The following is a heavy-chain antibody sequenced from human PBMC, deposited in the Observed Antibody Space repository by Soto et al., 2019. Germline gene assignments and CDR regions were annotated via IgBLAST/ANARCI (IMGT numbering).Heavy chain of an antibody. V-gene: IGHV3-48*03. CDR1: GFAFSSYE. CDR3: ARAAGIMTRGFHGMDV. Sequence: EVQLVESGGGLVQPGGSLRLSCAASGFAFSSYEMNWVRQSPGKGLEWLSYISSTASTIHYADSVKGRFTISRDNANNSVYLQMNSLTADDSAVYNCARAAGIMTRGFHGMDVWGQGTTVTVSS. D-gene: IGHD3-10*01. J-gene: IGHJ6*02. CDR2: ISSTASTI.